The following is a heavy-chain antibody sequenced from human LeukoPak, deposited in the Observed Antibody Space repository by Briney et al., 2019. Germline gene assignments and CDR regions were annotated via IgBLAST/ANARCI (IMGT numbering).Heavy chain of an antibody. J-gene: IGHJ4*02. Sequence: GGSLRLSCAASGFTFDDYGMSWVRQAPGKGLEWVSGINWNGGSTGYADSVKGRFTISRDNAKNSLYLQMNSLRAEDTAVYYCARVYNSYYFDYWGQGTLVTVSS. CDR3: ARVYNSYYFDY. CDR1: GFTFDDYG. D-gene: IGHD5-24*01. V-gene: IGHV3-20*04. CDR2: INWNGGST.